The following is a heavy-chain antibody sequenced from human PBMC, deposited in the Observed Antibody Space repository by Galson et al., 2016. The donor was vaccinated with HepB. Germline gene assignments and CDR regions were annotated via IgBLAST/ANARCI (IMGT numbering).Heavy chain of an antibody. Sequence: SLRLSCAASGFTFSSYSMNWVRQAPGKGLEWVSYISSSSSTIYYADSVKGRFTISRDNAKNSLYLQMNSLRHEDTAVYYCARDPYRIAVATEDYWGQGTLVTVSS. D-gene: IGHD6-19*01. J-gene: IGHJ4*02. CDR3: ARDPYRIAVATEDY. CDR2: ISSSSSTI. V-gene: IGHV3-48*02. CDR1: GFTFSSYS.